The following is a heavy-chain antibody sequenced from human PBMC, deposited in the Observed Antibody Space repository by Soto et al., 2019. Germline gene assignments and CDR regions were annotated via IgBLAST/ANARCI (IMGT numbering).Heavy chain of an antibody. CDR3: ASSSSGYDLILSSYYGMDV. CDR2: MNPNSGNT. Sequence: QVQLVQSGAEVKKPGASVKVSCKASGYTFTSYDINWVRQATGQGLEWMGWMNPNSGNTGYAQKFQGRVTMTRNTSISTAYMELSSLRSEDTAVYYCASSSSGYDLILSSYYGMDVWGQGTTVTVSS. D-gene: IGHD5-12*01. J-gene: IGHJ6*02. CDR1: GYTFTSYD. V-gene: IGHV1-8*01.